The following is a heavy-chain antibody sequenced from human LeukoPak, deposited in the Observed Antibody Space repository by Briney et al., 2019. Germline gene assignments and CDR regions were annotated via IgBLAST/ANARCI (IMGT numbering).Heavy chain of an antibody. Sequence: SETLSLTCTVSGGSISSGGYSWSWIRQPPGKGLEWIGYIYYSGSTYYNPSLKSRVTISVDTSKNQFSLKLSSVTAADTDVYYCARATGDIHIDYWAQGTLVTVSS. D-gene: IGHD1-14*01. J-gene: IGHJ4*02. V-gene: IGHV4-30-4*07. CDR2: IYYSGST. CDR1: GGSISSGGYS. CDR3: ARATGDIHIDY.